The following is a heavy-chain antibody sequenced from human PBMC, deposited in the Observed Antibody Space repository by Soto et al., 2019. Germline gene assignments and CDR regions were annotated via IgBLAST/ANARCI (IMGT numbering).Heavy chain of an antibody. CDR2: INSRSSVI. V-gene: IGHV3-48*02. J-gene: IGHJ4*02. CDR1: GFTFSSYS. Sequence: PGGCLRLSCAASGFTFSSYSINWVRQAPGKGLEWISYINSRSSVIRYADSVQGRFIISRDNAKNSLYLQMNSLKDEDSAVYYCVRDLNWGFDYWGLGALVTVSS. CDR3: VRDLNWGFDY. D-gene: IGHD7-27*01.